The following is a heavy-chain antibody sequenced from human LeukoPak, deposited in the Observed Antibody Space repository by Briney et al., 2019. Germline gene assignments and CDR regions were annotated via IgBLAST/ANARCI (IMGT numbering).Heavy chain of an antibody. Sequence: GGSLRLSCAASAFTFNTYSMNWVRQAPGKGLEWVSYISSTSSTIHYADSVKGRFTISRDNAKNSLYLQMNSLRVEDTAVYYCARVEGYGDYAWGQGTLVTVSS. CDR2: ISSTSSTI. V-gene: IGHV3-48*01. J-gene: IGHJ5*02. CDR3: ARVEGYGDYA. CDR1: AFTFNTYS. D-gene: IGHD4-17*01.